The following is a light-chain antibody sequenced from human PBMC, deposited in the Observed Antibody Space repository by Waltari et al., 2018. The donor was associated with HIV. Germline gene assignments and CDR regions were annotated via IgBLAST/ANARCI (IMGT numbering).Light chain of an antibody. CDR2: MNT. CDR1: NSNIGAPYD. CDR3: QSYDTSLGASV. Sequence: QSVLTQPPSVSGAPGRSVIITCTGNNSNIGAPYDVHWYQQLPGAAPKLLISMNTNRPSGVPDRLSGSRAGTSASLAITGRQAGDEADYYCQSYDTSLGASVFGGGTKLTVL. V-gene: IGLV1-40*01. J-gene: IGLJ3*02.